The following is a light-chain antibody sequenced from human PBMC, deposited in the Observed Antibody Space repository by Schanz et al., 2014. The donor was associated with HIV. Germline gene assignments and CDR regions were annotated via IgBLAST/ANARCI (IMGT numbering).Light chain of an antibody. Sequence: QSALTQPASVSGSPGQSITISCSGASSNIGNYNLVSWFQHHPGEAPKIVIFEVRQRPSGVSGRFSGSKSGNTASLTISGXXXEDEADYYCCSYTSSSTWVFGGGTKLTVL. J-gene: IGLJ3*02. V-gene: IGLV2-14*02. CDR3: CSYTSSSTWV. CDR2: EVR. CDR1: SSNIGNYNL.